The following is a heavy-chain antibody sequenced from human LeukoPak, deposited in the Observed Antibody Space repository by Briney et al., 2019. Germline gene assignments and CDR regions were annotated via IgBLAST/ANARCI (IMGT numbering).Heavy chain of an antibody. D-gene: IGHD2-2*01. J-gene: IGHJ4*02. V-gene: IGHV3-21*01. CDR3: ARGGDCGTTSCYYFDF. CDR1: GFTFSGYS. Sequence: PGGSLRLSCAASGFTFSGYSMNWVRQAPGKGLEWVSSVSTTGYYIYYADSVKGRFSISRDNAKNSLYPQMNSLRAEDTAVYYCARGGDCGTTSCYYFDFWGQGTRVTVSS. CDR2: VSTTGYYI.